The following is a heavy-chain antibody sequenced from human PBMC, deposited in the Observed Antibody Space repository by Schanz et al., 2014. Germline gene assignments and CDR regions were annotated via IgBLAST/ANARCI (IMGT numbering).Heavy chain of an antibody. V-gene: IGHV3-7*01. J-gene: IGHJ4*02. CDR2: IKHDGSEK. CDR3: AATTILAD. D-gene: IGHD3-3*01. CDR1: GFAFDTYW. Sequence: EVQLVESGGGLVQPGGSLRLSCAASGFAFDTYWMSWVRQAPGKGLEWVANIKHDGSEKYYVDSVKGRFTISRDNAKSSLYLQMNSLRDEDTAVYYCAATTILADWGQGTLVTVSS.